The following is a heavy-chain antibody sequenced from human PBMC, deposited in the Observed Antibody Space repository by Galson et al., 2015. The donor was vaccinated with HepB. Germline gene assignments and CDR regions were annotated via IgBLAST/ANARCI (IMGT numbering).Heavy chain of an antibody. J-gene: IGHJ4*02. CDR3: ARDRWAFREWELLHDFDY. CDR1: GYTFTSYG. CDR2: ISAYNGNT. Sequence: SVKVSCKASGYTFTSYGISWVRQAPGQGLEWMGWISAYNGNTNYAQKLQGRVTMTTDTSTSTAYMELRSLRSDDTAVYYCARDRWAFREWELLHDFDYWGQGTLVTVSS. D-gene: IGHD1-26*01. V-gene: IGHV1-18*01.